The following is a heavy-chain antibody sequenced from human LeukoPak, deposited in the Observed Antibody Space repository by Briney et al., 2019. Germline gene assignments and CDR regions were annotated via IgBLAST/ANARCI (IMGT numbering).Heavy chain of an antibody. D-gene: IGHD3-22*01. J-gene: IGHJ4*02. CDR1: GYTFTGYY. CDR3: ASHPLPYYDSSGSFGY. V-gene: IGHV1-2*06. CDR2: INPNSGGT. Sequence: ASVKVSCKASGYTFTGYYMHWVRQAPGQGLEWMGRINPNSGGTNYAQKFQGRVTMTRDTSISTAYMELSRLRSDDTAVYYCASHPLPYYDSSGSFGYWGQGTLVTVSS.